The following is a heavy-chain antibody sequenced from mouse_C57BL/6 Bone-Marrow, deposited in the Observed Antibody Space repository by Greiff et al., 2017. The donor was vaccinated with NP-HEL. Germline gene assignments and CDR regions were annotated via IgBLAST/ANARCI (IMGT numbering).Heavy chain of an antibody. Sequence: VKLQESGAELAKPGASVKLSCKASGYTFTSYWMHWVKQRPGQGLEWIGYINPSSGYTKYNQKFKAKATLTADKSSSTAYMQLSSLTYEDSAVYYCARYRASTGTRAMDYWGQGTSVTVSS. J-gene: IGHJ4*01. CDR3: ARYRASTGTRAMDY. D-gene: IGHD4-1*02. CDR1: GYTFTSYW. V-gene: IGHV1-7*01. CDR2: INPSSGYT.